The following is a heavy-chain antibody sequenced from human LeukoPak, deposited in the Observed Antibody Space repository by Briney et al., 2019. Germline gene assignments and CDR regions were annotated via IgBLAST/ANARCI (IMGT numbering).Heavy chain of an antibody. CDR3: AMPSAYCSSTSCPKDY. CDR2: IYDSGST. D-gene: IGHD2-2*01. CDR1: GGSISSGGYS. V-gene: IGHV4-30-2*03. J-gene: IGHJ4*02. Sequence: SETLSLTCAVSGGSISSGGYSWSWIRQPPGKGLEWIGYIYDSGSTYYNPSLKSRVTISVDTSKNQFSLKLSSVTAADTAVYYCAMPSAYCSSTSCPKDYWGQGALVTVSS.